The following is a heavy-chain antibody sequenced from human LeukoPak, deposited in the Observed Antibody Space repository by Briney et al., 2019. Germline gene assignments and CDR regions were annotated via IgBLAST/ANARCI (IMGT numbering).Heavy chain of an antibody. Sequence: AASVEVSCKASGYTFTSYDVNWVRQATEQGLEWMGWVSPNSANTAYAQKFQGRVTMTRNTSISTAYMELSSLRSEDTAVYYCAIKLSSGGYWGQGTLVTVSS. CDR1: GYTFTSYD. V-gene: IGHV1-8*01. J-gene: IGHJ4*02. D-gene: IGHD3-22*01. CDR3: AIKLSSGGY. CDR2: VSPNSANT.